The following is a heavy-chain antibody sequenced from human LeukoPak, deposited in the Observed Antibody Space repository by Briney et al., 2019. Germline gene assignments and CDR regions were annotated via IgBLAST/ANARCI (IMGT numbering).Heavy chain of an antibody. CDR2: IIPIFGTA. V-gene: IGHV1-69*01. Sequence: ASVKVSCKASGGTFSSYAISWVRQAPGQGLEWMGGIIPIFGTANYAQKFQGRVTITADESTGTAYMELSSPRSEDTAVYYCARDTIFGVVRRFGWFDPWGQGTLVTVSS. J-gene: IGHJ5*02. D-gene: IGHD3-3*01. CDR3: ARDTIFGVVRRFGWFDP. CDR1: GGTFSSYA.